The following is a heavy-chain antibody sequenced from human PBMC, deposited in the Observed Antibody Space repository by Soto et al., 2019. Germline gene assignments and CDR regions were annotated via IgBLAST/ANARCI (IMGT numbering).Heavy chain of an antibody. CDR2: INWNGGST. J-gene: IGHJ6*02. CDR3: ARGQINYDFWSGYGGYYGMDV. V-gene: IGHV3-20*04. D-gene: IGHD3-3*01. Sequence: GSLRLSCAASGFTFDDYGMSWVRQAPGKGLEWVSGINWNGGSTGYADSVKGRFTISRDNAKNSLYLQMNSLRAEDTALYYCARGQINYDFWSGYGGYYGMDVWGQGTTVTVSS. CDR1: GFTFDDYG.